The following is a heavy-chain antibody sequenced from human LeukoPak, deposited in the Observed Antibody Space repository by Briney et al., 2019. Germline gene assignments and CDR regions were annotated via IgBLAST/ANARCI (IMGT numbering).Heavy chain of an antibody. CDR2: ISSSSSYI. J-gene: IGHJ4*02. CDR1: GFTFSSYS. D-gene: IGHD2-2*01. Sequence: GGSLRLSCAASGFTFSSYSMNWVRQAPGKGLEWVSSISSSSSYIYYADSVKGRFTISRDNAKNSLYLQKNSLRAEDTAVYYCARGGAPVVPAAMDFDYWGQGTLVTVSS. V-gene: IGHV3-21*01. CDR3: ARGGAPVVPAAMDFDY.